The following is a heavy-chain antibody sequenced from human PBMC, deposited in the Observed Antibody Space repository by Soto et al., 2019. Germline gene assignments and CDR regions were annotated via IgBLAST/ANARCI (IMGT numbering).Heavy chain of an antibody. CDR3: ARACWYYDSSGYKGAFDI. V-gene: IGHV3-13*01. Sequence: GGSLRLSCAASGFTFSSYDMHWVRQATGKGLEWVSAIGTAGDTYYPGSVKGRFTISRENAKNSLYLQMNSLRAGDTAVYYCARACWYYDSSGYKGAFDIWGQGTMVTVSS. CDR2: IGTAGDT. CDR1: GFTFSSYD. D-gene: IGHD3-22*01. J-gene: IGHJ3*02.